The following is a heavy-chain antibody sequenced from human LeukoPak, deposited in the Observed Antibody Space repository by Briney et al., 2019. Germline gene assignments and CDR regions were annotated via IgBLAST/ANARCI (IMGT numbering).Heavy chain of an antibody. Sequence: LAGGSLRLSCAASGFTFSSYWMHWVRQAPGKGPVWVSRINNDGSGTTYADSVKGRFTISRDNAKNSLYLQMNSLRAEDTALYYCAKGGCSSGRCGMDVWGQGTTVTVSS. CDR2: INNDGSGT. J-gene: IGHJ6*02. D-gene: IGHD2-2*01. CDR3: AKGGCSSGRCGMDV. CDR1: GFTFSSYW. V-gene: IGHV3-74*01.